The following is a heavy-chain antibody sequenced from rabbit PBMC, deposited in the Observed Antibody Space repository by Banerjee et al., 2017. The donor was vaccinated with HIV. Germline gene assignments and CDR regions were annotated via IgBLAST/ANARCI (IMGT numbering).Heavy chain of an antibody. J-gene: IGHJ4*01. Sequence: QEQLVESGGGLVQPEGSLTLTCTASGFSFSSSYWICWVRQAPGKGLEWIACIYTGSSGRTYYASWAKGRFTISKTSSTTVTLQMTSLTAADTATYLCARDLAGVIGWNFNLWGPGTLVTVS. CDR1: GFSFSSSYW. D-gene: IGHD4-1*01. CDR3: ARDLAGVIGWNFNL. CDR2: IYTGSSGRT. V-gene: IGHV1S45*01.